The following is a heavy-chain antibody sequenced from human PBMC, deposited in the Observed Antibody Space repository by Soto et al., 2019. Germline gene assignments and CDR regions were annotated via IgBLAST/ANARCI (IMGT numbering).Heavy chain of an antibody. Sequence: ASVKVSCKASGYTFTSYGISWVRQAPGQGXEWMGWISAYNGNTNYAQKLQGRVTMTTDTSMSTAYMELRSLRSDDTAVYYCAREGETVTKYYYYYGMDVWGQGSTVTVSS. V-gene: IGHV1-18*01. CDR3: AREGETVTKYYYYYGMDV. D-gene: IGHD4-4*01. CDR1: GYTFTSYG. CDR2: ISAYNGNT. J-gene: IGHJ6*02.